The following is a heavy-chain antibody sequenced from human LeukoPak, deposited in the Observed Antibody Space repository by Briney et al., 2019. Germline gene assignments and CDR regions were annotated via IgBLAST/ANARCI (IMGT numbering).Heavy chain of an antibody. V-gene: IGHV1-8*01. CDR1: GYTFTSYD. D-gene: IGHD6-13*01. Sequence: GSVRVSCKASGYTFTSYDINWVRQAPGQGLEWMGWMNPNSGNTGYAQKFQGRVTMTRNTSISTAYMELSSLRSEGTAVYYCARGSPGIAGGDYWGQGTLVTVSS. CDR3: ARGSPGIAGGDY. CDR2: MNPNSGNT. J-gene: IGHJ4*02.